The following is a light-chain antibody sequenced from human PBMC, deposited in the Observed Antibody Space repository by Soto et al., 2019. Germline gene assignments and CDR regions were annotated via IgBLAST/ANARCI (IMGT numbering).Light chain of an antibody. Sequence: DIPLTQSPSVLSASVGDRVTITCRASQAINTYLAWYQHKPGKAHNLLISAASTLESGVPSRFSGSGSGTEFTLTVTSLQAEDCATYYWQHIDTFRLTFGGGTKVELK. CDR1: QAINTY. CDR3: QHIDTFRLT. CDR2: AAS. J-gene: IGKJ4*01. V-gene: IGKV1-9*01.